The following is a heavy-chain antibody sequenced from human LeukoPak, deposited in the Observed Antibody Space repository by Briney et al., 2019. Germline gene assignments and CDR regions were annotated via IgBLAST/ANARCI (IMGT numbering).Heavy chain of an antibody. CDR3: TRLFLYYDSSGYYSDY. Sequence: GGSLRLSCAASGFTFSGAAMHWVRQASGKGLEWGGRIRSKANSYATAYAASVKGRFTISRDDSKNTAYLQMNSLKTEDTAVYYCTRLFLYYDSSGYYSDYWGPGTLVTVSS. V-gene: IGHV3-73*01. J-gene: IGHJ4*02. CDR1: GFTFSGAA. CDR2: IRSKANSYAT. D-gene: IGHD3-22*01.